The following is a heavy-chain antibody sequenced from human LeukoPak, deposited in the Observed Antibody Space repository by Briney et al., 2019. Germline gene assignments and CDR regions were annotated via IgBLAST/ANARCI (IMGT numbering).Heavy chain of an antibody. Sequence: SETLSLTCTVSGGSISSGSYYYNWIRQPAGKGLEWIGRIYNTGSTSYNPSLKSRVTMSVDTSKNQFSLKLSSVTAADTAVYYCARDYYDSSGYYYENRRAFDIWGQGTMVTVSS. CDR2: IYNTGST. V-gene: IGHV4-61*02. D-gene: IGHD3-22*01. CDR3: ARDYYDSSGYYYENRRAFDI. CDR1: GGSISSGSYY. J-gene: IGHJ3*02.